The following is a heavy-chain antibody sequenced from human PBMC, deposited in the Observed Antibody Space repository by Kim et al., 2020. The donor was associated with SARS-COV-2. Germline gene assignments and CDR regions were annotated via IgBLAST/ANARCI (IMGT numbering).Heavy chain of an antibody. CDR1: GYMFTTYA. Sequence: ASVKVSCKASGYMFTTYAISWVRQAPGQGLEWMGWISPSNGNTRYAQKLQGRVTMTTDTSTSTAYMELRSLRSDDTAVYYCARDWTVWDYDSSGYIDYWG. V-gene: IGHV1-18*01. CDR2: ISPSNGNT. CDR3: ARDWTVWDYDSSGYIDY. J-gene: IGHJ4*01. D-gene: IGHD3-22*01.